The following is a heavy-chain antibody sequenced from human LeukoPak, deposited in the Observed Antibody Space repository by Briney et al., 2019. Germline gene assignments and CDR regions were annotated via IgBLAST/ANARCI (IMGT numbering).Heavy chain of an antibody. J-gene: IGHJ4*02. V-gene: IGHV1-2*04. CDR3: ARGGSSWTLFFDY. CDR2: INPNSGGT. CDR1: GYTFTGYY. Sequence: ASVKVSCKASGYTFTGYYMHWVRQAPGQGLEWMGWINPNSGGTNYAQKFQGWVTMTRDTSISTAYMVLSRLRSDDTAVYYCARGGSSWTLFFDYWGQGTLVTVSS. D-gene: IGHD6-13*01.